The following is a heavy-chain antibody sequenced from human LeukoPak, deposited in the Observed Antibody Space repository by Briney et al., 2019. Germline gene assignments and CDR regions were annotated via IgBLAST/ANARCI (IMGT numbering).Heavy chain of an antibody. D-gene: IGHD6-19*01. CDR1: GGSIDNYY. J-gene: IGHJ5*02. CDR3: ARQYSSDRYLWIDP. Sequence: PSETLSLTCTVSGGSIDNYYWSWIRQPPGKGLEWIGRIYTSGTTNYNPSLKSRVTMSVDTSKNQFSLKLSPVTAADTAVYYCARQYSSDRYLWIDPWGQGTLVTVSS. V-gene: IGHV4-4*07. CDR2: IYTSGTT.